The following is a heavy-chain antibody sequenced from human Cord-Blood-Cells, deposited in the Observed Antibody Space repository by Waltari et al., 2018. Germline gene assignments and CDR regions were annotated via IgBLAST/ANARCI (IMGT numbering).Heavy chain of an antibody. Sequence: QVQLVQSGAEVKKPGASVKVSCKASGYTFTGYYMHWVRQAPGQGLEWMGWINPNRGGTNYAQKFQGRVTMTRDTSISTAYMELSRLRSDDTAVYYCARDLTGSWYYFDYWGQGTLVTVSS. CDR3: ARDLTGSWYYFDY. D-gene: IGHD6-13*01. CDR2: INPNRGGT. J-gene: IGHJ4*02. CDR1: GYTFTGYY. V-gene: IGHV1-2*02.